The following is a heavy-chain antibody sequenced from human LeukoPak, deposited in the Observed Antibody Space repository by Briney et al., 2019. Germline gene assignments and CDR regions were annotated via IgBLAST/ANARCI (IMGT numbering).Heavy chain of an antibody. CDR1: GGSISSYY. CDR3: ARQGSSWYMRTYYFDY. D-gene: IGHD6-13*01. J-gene: IGHJ4*02. CDR2: IYYSGST. Sequence: PSETLSLTCTVSGGSISSYYWSWIRQPPGKGLEWIGYIYYSGSTNYNPSLKSRVTISVDTSKNQFSLKLSSVTAADTAAYYCARQGSSWYMRTYYFDYWGQGTLVTVSS. V-gene: IGHV4-59*08.